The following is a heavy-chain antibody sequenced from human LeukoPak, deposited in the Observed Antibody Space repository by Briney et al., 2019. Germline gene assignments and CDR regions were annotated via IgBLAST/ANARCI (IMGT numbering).Heavy chain of an antibody. D-gene: IGHD3-22*01. V-gene: IGHV1-46*01. CDR1: GYTFTSYY. CDR3: ARGPQGYYYDSSGYFDPTLFDI. CDR2: INPSGGST. Sequence: ASVKVSCKASGYTFTSYYMHWVRQAPGQGLEWMGIINPSGGSTSYAQKFQGRVTMTRDTSTSTVYMELSSLRSEDTAVYYCARGPQGYYYDSSGYFDPTLFDIWGQGTMVTVSS. J-gene: IGHJ3*02.